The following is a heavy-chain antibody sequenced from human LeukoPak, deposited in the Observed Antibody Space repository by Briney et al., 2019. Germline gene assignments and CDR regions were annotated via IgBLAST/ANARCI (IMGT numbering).Heavy chain of an antibody. CDR2: IYYSGST. CDR3: ARLGLWFGDLDY. Sequence: SETLSLTCTVSGGSISSYYWSWIRQPPGKGLEWIGYIYYSGSTNYNPSLKSRVTISVDTSKNQFSLKLSSVTAADTAVYYCARLGLWFGDLDYWGQGTLVTVSS. V-gene: IGHV4-59*01. CDR1: GGSISSYY. J-gene: IGHJ4*02. D-gene: IGHD3-10*01.